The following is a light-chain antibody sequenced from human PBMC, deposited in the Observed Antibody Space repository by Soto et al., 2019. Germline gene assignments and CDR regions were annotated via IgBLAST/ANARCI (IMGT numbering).Light chain of an antibody. CDR1: SSDVGGYDY. CDR3: CSYAGGFYV. Sequence: QSVLTQPRSVSGSPGQSVTISCTGTSSDVGGYDYVSWYQQHPGKAPKLMIFDVSKRPSGVPDRFSGSKSGSTASLTISGLQADDEADYYSCSYAGGFYVVGTGTKVTVL. CDR2: DVS. V-gene: IGLV2-11*01. J-gene: IGLJ1*01.